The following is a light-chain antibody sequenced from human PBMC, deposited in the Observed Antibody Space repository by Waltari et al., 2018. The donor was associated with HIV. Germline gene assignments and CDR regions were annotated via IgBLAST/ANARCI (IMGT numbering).Light chain of an antibody. CDR2: KDS. Sequence: SYELTQPSSVSVSPGQPAKITCSGDVLAKKYARWFQQKPGQAPVLVISKDSERPSGIPERVSGSSSGITVTLTSSGAQVEDEADYYCYSVADNNRGVFGGGTKVTVL. V-gene: IGLV3-27*01. CDR1: VLAKKY. J-gene: IGLJ3*02. CDR3: YSVADNNRGV.